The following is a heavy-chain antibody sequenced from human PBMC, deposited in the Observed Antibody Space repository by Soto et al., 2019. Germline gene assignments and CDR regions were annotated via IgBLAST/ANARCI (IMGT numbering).Heavy chain of an antibody. CDR2: ISWKSGNI. CDR3: AKDLDSITSVGKPLDV. Sequence: LRLSCAASGFTFDDYAMHWVRQVPGKGLEWVSGISWKSGNIGYADSVKGRFTISRDNAKSSLYLQMNSLRAEDTAFYYCAKDLDSITSVGKPLDVWGQGTTVTVSS. CDR1: GFTFDDYA. D-gene: IGHD1-20*01. J-gene: IGHJ6*02. V-gene: IGHV3-9*01.